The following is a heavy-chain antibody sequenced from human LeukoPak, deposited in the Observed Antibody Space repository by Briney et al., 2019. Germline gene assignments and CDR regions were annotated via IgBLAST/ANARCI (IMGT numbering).Heavy chain of an antibody. CDR1: GFTLSSYG. CDR2: ISYAGSNK. CDR3: ARSRRVGGVIVPFDY. D-gene: IGHD3-16*02. Sequence: PGGSLRLSCAASGFTLSSYGMHWVRQAPGKGLEWVAVISYAGSNKYYVDSVRGRFTISRDNSKNTLYLQMNSLRAEDTAAYYCARSRRVGGVIVPFDYWGQGTLVTVSS. V-gene: IGHV3-30*03. J-gene: IGHJ4*02.